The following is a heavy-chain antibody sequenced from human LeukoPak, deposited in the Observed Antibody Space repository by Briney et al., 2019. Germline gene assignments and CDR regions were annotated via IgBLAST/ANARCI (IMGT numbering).Heavy chain of an antibody. CDR2: ISGGGGTT. CDR3: ASSSSWDAFDI. Sequence: GGSLRLSCAASGFTFSSFAMSWVRQAPGKGLEWVSGISGGGGTTHYADSVKGRFTISRDNSKNTLYLQMNSLRAEDTAVYYCASSSSWDAFDIWGQGTMVTVSS. D-gene: IGHD6-13*01. V-gene: IGHV3-23*01. CDR1: GFTFSSFA. J-gene: IGHJ3*02.